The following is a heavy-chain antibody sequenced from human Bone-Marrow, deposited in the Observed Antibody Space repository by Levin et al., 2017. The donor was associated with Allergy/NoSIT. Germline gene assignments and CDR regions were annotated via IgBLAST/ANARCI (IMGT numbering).Heavy chain of an antibody. J-gene: IGHJ6*02. CDR3: ATLWHYAMDV. Sequence: GESLKISCQGSGFTFSQFWMIWVRQAPGKGLEWVASIKKDGSEKYYVASVKGRITISRDNAENSLYLQINSLRAEDTAVYYCATLWHYAMDVWGQGTTVTVSS. CDR2: IKKDGSEK. CDR1: GFTFSQFW. D-gene: IGHD5-18*01. V-gene: IGHV3-7*01.